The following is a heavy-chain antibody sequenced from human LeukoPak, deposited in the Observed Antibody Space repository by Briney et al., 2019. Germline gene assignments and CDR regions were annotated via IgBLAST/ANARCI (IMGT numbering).Heavy chain of an antibody. CDR2: IWYDGSNK. CDR3: AKDRWGDIVATIGWFDP. CDR1: GFTFSSYG. Sequence: GRSLRLSCAASGFTFSSYGMHWVRQAPGKGLEWVAVIWYDGSNKYYGDSVKGRFTISRDNSKNTLYLQMNSLRAEDTAVYYCAKDRWGDIVATIGWFDPWGQGTLVTASS. V-gene: IGHV3-33*06. J-gene: IGHJ5*02. D-gene: IGHD5-12*01.